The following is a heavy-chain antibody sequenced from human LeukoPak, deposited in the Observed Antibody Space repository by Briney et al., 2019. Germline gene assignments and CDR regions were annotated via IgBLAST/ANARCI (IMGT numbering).Heavy chain of an antibody. J-gene: IGHJ4*02. V-gene: IGHV1-18*01. D-gene: IGHD3-10*01. Sequence: ASVKVSCKASGYTFTSNGISWVRHAPGQGLELMGCISAYNGNTNYAQKLQGRVTMTTDTSTSTAYMELRSLRSDDTAVYYCARDRGDERFDYWGQGTLVTVSS. CDR3: ARDRGDERFDY. CDR2: ISAYNGNT. CDR1: GYTFTSNG.